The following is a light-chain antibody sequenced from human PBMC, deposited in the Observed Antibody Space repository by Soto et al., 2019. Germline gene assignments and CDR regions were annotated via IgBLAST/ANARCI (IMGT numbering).Light chain of an antibody. V-gene: IGKV4-1*01. J-gene: IGKJ3*01. CDR3: QRYYSSPFT. CDR1: RSILSSSNNKNF. CDR2: WAS. Sequence: DIVMTQSPDSLALSLGERATINCKSSRSILSSSNNKNFLAWYQQKPGQPPRLLIYWASTRESGVPDRFSGSGSGTDFTLTISSLQAEDVAVYYCQRYYSSPFTFDPGTKVDIK.